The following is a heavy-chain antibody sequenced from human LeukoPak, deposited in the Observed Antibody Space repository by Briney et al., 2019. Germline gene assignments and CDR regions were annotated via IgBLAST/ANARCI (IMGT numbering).Heavy chain of an antibody. CDR2: IIPILGIA. V-gene: IGHV1-69*04. CDR3: ARDMEMATLDY. D-gene: IGHD5-24*01. J-gene: IGHJ4*02. Sequence: ASVKVSCKASGCTFSSYAISWVRQAPGQGLEWMGRIIPILGIANYAQKFQGRVTITADKSTSTAYMELSSLRSEDTAVYYCARDMEMATLDYSGQGTLVTVSS. CDR1: GCTFSSYA.